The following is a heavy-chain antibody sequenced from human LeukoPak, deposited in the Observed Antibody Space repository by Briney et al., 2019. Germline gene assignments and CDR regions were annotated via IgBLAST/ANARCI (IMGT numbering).Heavy chain of an antibody. CDR2: IRYDGSNK. D-gene: IGHD2-15*01. Sequence: SGGSLRLSCAASGFTFSSYGMHWVRQAPGKGLEWVAFIRYDGSNKYYADSVKGRFTISRDNSKNTLYLQMNSLRAEDTAVYYCAKEFVVWGAFDIWGQGTMVTVSS. CDR3: AKEFVVWGAFDI. V-gene: IGHV3-30*02. J-gene: IGHJ3*02. CDR1: GFTFSSYG.